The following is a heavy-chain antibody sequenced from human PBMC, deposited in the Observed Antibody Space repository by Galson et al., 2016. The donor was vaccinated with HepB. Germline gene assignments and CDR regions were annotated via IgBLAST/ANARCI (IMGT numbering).Heavy chain of an antibody. Sequence: QSGAEVKKPGESLKISCKGSGYSFTSYWIAWVRQMPGKGLEWTGIIYPGDSDTKYSPSFQGQVTISADKSISTAYLQWSSLKASDAAMYYCARGYYGSGSYWDYWGQGTLVTVSS. CDR2: IYPGDSDT. CDR1: GYSFTSYW. V-gene: IGHV5-51*01. D-gene: IGHD3-10*01. J-gene: IGHJ4*02. CDR3: ARGYYGSGSYWDY.